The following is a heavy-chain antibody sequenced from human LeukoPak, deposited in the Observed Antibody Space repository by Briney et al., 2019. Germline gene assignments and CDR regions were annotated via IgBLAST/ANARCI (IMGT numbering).Heavy chain of an antibody. D-gene: IGHD1-26*01. CDR1: GGSISSGDYY. Sequence: SETLSLTCTVSGGSISSGDYYWSWIRQPPGKGLEWIGYIYYSGSTYYNPSLKSRVTISVDTSENQFSLKLSSVTAADTAVYYCARAPIVGANNWFDPWGQGTLVTVSS. CDR2: IYYSGST. CDR3: ARAPIVGANNWFDP. J-gene: IGHJ5*02. V-gene: IGHV4-30-4*08.